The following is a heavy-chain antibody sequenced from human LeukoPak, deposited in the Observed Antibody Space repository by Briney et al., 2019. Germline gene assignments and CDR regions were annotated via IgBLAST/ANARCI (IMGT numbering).Heavy chain of an antibody. D-gene: IGHD4-17*01. V-gene: IGHV1-18*01. CDR1: GGTFSSYA. CDR2: ISAYNGNT. J-gene: IGHJ5*02. Sequence: ASVKVSCKASGGTFSSYAISWVRQAPGQGLEWMGWISAYNGNTNYAQKLQGRVTMTTDTSTSTAYMELRSLRSDDTAVYYCARVPVYGDPGWFDPWGQGTLVTVSS. CDR3: ARVPVYGDPGWFDP.